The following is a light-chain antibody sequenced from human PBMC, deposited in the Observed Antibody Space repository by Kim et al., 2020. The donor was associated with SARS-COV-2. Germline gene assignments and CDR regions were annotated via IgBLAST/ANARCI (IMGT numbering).Light chain of an antibody. CDR1: SSDVGGYNY. CDR3: SSYTSSSPLD. CDR2: DVT. Sequence: QSALTQPASVSGSPGQSITISCTGTSSDVGGYNYVSWYQQHPGKAPKLMIYDVTNRPSGVSNRFSGSKSGNTASLTISGLQAEDEADYYCSSYTSSSPLDFGGGTKVTVL. J-gene: IGLJ1*01. V-gene: IGLV2-14*03.